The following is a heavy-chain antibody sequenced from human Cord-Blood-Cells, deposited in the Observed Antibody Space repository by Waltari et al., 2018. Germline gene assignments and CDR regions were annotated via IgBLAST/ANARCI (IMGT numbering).Heavy chain of an antibody. CDR2: IRYDGSNK. Sequence: QVQLVESGGGVVQPGGSLRLSCAASGFTFSSYGMHWVRQAPGKGLEWVAFIRYDGSNKYYADSVKGRFTISRDNSKNTLYLQMNSLRAEDTAVYYCAKVGRYDYYGMDVWGQWTTVTVSS. CDR1: GFTFSSYG. V-gene: IGHV3-30*02. J-gene: IGHJ6*02. D-gene: IGHD3-16*01. CDR3: AKVGRYDYYGMDV.